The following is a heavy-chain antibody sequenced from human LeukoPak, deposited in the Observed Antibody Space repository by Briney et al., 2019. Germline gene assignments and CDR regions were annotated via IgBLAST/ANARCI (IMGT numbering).Heavy chain of an antibody. V-gene: IGHV4-34*01. D-gene: IGHD3-10*01. CDR3: ARVRPWGSSTPGTLGYYMDV. CDR2: ITQGGNS. CDR1: GGSFSGYY. J-gene: IGHJ6*03. Sequence: SETLSLTCAVNGGSFSGYYWSWIRQPPGKGLEWIGEITQGGNSNYNPSLKSRVTISVDTSKNQFSLKLSSVTAPDTAVYYCARVRPWGSSTPGTLGYYMDVWGKGTTVTVSS.